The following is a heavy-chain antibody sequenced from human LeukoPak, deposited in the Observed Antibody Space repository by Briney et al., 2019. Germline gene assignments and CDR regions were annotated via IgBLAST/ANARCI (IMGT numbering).Heavy chain of an antibody. D-gene: IGHD3-22*01. CDR3: AKDFHGTSGYYYWFYFEH. CDR2: IRYDGSNK. V-gene: IGHV3-30*02. Sequence: PGGSLRLSCAASGFTFSSYGMHWVRQAPGKGLEWMAFIRYDGSNKWYADSVKGRFTISRDNSKNTLYLQMNSLRAEDTAVYYCAKDFHGTSGYYYWFYFEHWGQGALVTVSS. CDR1: GFTFSSYG. J-gene: IGHJ4*02.